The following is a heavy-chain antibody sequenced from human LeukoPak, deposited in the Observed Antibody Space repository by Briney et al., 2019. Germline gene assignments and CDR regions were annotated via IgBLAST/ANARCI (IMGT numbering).Heavy chain of an antibody. CDR1: GFTLSNYA. CDR2: ISGSGGST. D-gene: IGHD6-19*01. Sequence: PGGSLRHSRAASGFTLSNYAMNWVRQAPGKGLEWVSTISGSGGSTYYADSVKGRFSISRDKSKNTLYLQMSSLRAEDTAIYYCAKDGQLLVRVVLDSWGQGTLVTVSS. V-gene: IGHV3-23*01. CDR3: AKDGQLLVRVVLDS. J-gene: IGHJ4*02.